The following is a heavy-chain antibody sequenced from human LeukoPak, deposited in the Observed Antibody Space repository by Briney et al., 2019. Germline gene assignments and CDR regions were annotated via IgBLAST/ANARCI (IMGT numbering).Heavy chain of an antibody. CDR3: AKDLVVVYAPFDY. D-gene: IGHD2-8*02. Sequence: GGSLRLSCAASGSTFSSYGMHWVRQAPGKGLEWVAVIWYDGSNKYYADSVKGRFTISRDNSKNTLYLQMNSLRAEDTAVYYCAKDLVVVYAPFDYWGQGTLVTVSS. J-gene: IGHJ4*02. CDR1: GSTFSSYG. CDR2: IWYDGSNK. V-gene: IGHV3-33*06.